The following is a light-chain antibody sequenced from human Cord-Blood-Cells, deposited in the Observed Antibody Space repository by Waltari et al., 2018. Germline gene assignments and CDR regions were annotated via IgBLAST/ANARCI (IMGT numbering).Light chain of an antibody. V-gene: IGKV1-8*01. CDR1: QGISSY. Sequence: AIRMTQSPSSPSGSTGDRVPIPCRGRQGISSYLSWYQQEPGKAPKLLIYAASTLQSGVPSRFSGSGSATDFTLTISCLQSEDFATYYCQQYYSYPPFTFGPGTKVDIK. CDR3: QQYYSYPPFT. J-gene: IGKJ3*01. CDR2: AAS.